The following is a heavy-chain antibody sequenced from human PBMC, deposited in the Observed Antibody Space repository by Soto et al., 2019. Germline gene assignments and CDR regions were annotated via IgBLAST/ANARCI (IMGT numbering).Heavy chain of an antibody. CDR3: AKVWDQWLLEIDY. J-gene: IGHJ4*02. Sequence: EVQLVESGGGLVKPGGSLRLSCAASGFTFRNYSMTWVRQAPGKGLEWVSAISSESTKISYADSVKGRFTISRDNAHSSVFLLMRSLGAEDTAVYYCAKVWDQWLLEIDYWGQGSLVTVAS. CDR1: GFTFRNYS. V-gene: IGHV3-21*01. CDR2: ISSESTKI. D-gene: IGHD6-19*01.